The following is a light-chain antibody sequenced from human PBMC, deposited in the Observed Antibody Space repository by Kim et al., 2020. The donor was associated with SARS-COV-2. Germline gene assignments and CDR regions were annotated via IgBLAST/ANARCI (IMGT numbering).Light chain of an antibody. CDR2: SNS. V-gene: IGLV1-44*01. J-gene: IGLJ3*02. Sequence: VITSTCGSSNNRADNSVNWYQQFPGTVPKLLVDSNSTRPSGVPDRFSASKSGTSASLAISGLQSEDEADYYCGTCDDTLEVWLFGGGTQLTVL. CDR3: GTCDDTLEVWL. CDR1: SSNNRADNS.